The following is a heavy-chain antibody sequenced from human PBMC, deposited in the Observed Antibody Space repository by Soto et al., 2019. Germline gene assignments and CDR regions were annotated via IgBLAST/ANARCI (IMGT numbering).Heavy chain of an antibody. CDR1: GGSVSSDYYY. CDR2: IYNSGRT. Sequence: PSETLSLTCTVSGGSVSSDYYYWTWIRQPPGKGLEWIGYIYNSGRTNYNPSLKSRVSISMDTSRNQFSLKLTSVTAADTAVFFCAREYSNSREAFGIWGRGSLGTVAS. J-gene: IGHJ4*02. V-gene: IGHV4-61*01. CDR3: AREYSNSREAFGI. D-gene: IGHD1-26*01.